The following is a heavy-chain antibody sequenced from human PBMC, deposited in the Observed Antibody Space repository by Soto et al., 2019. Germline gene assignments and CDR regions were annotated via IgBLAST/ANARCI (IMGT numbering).Heavy chain of an antibody. CDR2: ISSSSSYI. Sequence: GGSLRLSCAASGFTFSSYSMNWVRQAPGKGLEWVSSISSSSSYIYYADSVKGRFTISRDNAKNSLYLQMNSLRAEDTAVYYCARETYYDFWSGYSKWYGMDVWGQGTTVTVSS. D-gene: IGHD3-3*01. V-gene: IGHV3-21*01. CDR1: GFTFSSYS. CDR3: ARETYYDFWSGYSKWYGMDV. J-gene: IGHJ6*02.